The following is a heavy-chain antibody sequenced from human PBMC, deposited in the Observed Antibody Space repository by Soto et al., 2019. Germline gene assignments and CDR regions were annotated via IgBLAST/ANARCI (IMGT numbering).Heavy chain of an antibody. CDR1: GYTFTSYG. CDR3: ASAIVGATSGTLPPVWEFDY. D-gene: IGHD1-26*01. Sequence: ASVKVSCKASGYTFTSYGISWVRQAPGQGLEWMGWISAYNGNTNYAQKLQGRVTMTTDTSTSTAYMELRSLRSDDMAVYYCASAIVGATSGTLPPVWEFDYWGQGTLVTVSS. V-gene: IGHV1-18*03. CDR2: ISAYNGNT. J-gene: IGHJ4*02.